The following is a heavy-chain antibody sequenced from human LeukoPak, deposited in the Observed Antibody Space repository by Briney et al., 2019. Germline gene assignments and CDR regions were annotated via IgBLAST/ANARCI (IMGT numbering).Heavy chain of an antibody. CDR2: ISSSSSYI. V-gene: IGHV3-21*01. J-gene: IGHJ1*01. CDR1: GFTFSSYS. CDR3: ARGYCSSTSCYTSFQH. Sequence: PGGSLRLSCAASGFTFSSYSMNWVRQAPGKGLEWVSSISSSSSYIYYADSVKGRFTISRDNAKNSLYLQMNSLRAEDTAVYYCARGYCSSTSCYTSFQHWGQGTLVTVSS. D-gene: IGHD2-2*02.